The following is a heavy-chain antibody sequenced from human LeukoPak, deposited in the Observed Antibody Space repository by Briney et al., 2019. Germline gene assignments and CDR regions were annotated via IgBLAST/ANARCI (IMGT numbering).Heavy chain of an antibody. D-gene: IGHD6-6*01. CDR1: GFTFSSYS. CDR2: ISSSSSYI. J-gene: IGHJ4*02. V-gene: IGHV3-21*01. Sequence: GGSLRLSCAASGFTFSSYSMNWVRQAPGKGLEWVSSISSSSSYIYYADSVKGRFTISRDNAKNSLYLQMNSLRAEDTAVYYCARAARPYGYFDYWGQGTLVTVSS. CDR3: ARAARPYGYFDY.